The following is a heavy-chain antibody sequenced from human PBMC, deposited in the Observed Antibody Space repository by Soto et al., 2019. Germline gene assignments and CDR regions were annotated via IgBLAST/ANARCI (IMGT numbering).Heavy chain of an antibody. J-gene: IGHJ4*02. D-gene: IGHD3-22*01. CDR3: AGLKYFDTSDYLAY. V-gene: IGHV4-30-4*01. CDR2: IYYSGST. CDR1: GGSISSGDYY. Sequence: SETLSLTCTVSGGSISSGDYYWSWIRQPPGKGLEWIGYIYYSGSTYYNPSLKSRVTISVDTSKNQFSLKLSSVTAADTAVYYCAGLKYFDTSDYLAYWGQGTLVTVSS.